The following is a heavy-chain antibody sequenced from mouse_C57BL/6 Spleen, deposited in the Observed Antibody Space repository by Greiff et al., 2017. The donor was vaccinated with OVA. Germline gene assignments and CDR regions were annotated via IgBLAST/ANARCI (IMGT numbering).Heavy chain of an antibody. D-gene: IGHD2-1*01. CDR3: ARGWYGGYFDV. CDR2: INPSTGGT. V-gene: IGHV1-42*01. Sequence: EVQLQQSGPELVKPGASVKISCKASGYSFTGYYMNWVKQSPEKSLEWIGEINPSTGGTTYNQKFKAKATLTVDKSSSTAYMQLKSLTSEDSAVYYCARGWYGGYFDVWGTGTTVTVSS. J-gene: IGHJ1*03. CDR1: GYSFTGYY.